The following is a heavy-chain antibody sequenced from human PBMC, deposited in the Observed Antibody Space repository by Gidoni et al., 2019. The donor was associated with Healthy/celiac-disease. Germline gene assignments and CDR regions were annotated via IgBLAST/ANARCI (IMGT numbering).Heavy chain of an antibody. V-gene: IGHV1-8*01. CDR3: ARGRTTYYDILTGYTYYYYGMDV. CDR2: MNPNSGNT. CDR1: GYTFTSYD. D-gene: IGHD3-9*01. Sequence: QVQLVQSGAEVKKPGASVKVSCKASGYTFTSYDIKWVRQATGQGLEWMGWMNPNSGNTGYAQKFQGRVTMTRNTSISTAYMELSSLRSEDTAVYYCARGRTTYYDILTGYTYYYYGMDVWGQGTTVTVSS. J-gene: IGHJ6*02.